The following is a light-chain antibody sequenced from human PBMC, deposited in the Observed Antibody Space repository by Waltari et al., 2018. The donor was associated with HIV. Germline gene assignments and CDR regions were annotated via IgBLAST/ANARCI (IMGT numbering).Light chain of an antibody. CDR2: DVS. Sequence: QSALTQPRSVSGSPGQSVTIPCTGTSSDVGDDNPVSWYQQHPGKAPKLMIYDVSKWPSGVPDRFSGSKSGNTASLTISGLQAEDEADYYCCSYAGTYTYVFGTGTKVTVL. CDR1: SSDVGDDNP. J-gene: IGLJ1*01. V-gene: IGLV2-11*01. CDR3: CSYAGTYTYV.